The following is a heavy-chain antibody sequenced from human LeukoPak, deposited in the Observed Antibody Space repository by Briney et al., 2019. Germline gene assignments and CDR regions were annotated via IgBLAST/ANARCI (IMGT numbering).Heavy chain of an antibody. Sequence: ASVKVSCKASGYTFTGYYMHWVRQAPGQGLEWMGWINPNSGGTNYAQKFQGRVTMTRDTSISTAYMELSRLRSDDTAVYYCARDRGFAVVVVATFTFDYWGQGTLVTVSS. V-gene: IGHV1-2*02. CDR3: ARDRGFAVVVVATFTFDY. CDR1: GYTFTGYY. D-gene: IGHD2-15*01. J-gene: IGHJ4*02. CDR2: INPNSGGT.